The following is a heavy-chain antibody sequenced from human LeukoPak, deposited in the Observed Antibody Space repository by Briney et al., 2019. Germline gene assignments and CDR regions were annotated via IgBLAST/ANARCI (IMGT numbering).Heavy chain of an antibody. V-gene: IGHV1-46*01. D-gene: IGHD3-22*01. J-gene: IGHJ4*02. CDR3: ARAGYYDSSGYYYGAHDY. CDR2: INPSGGST. Sequence: GASVKVSCKASGYTFTSYYMHWVRQAPGQGLEWMGIINPSGGSTSYAQKFQGRVTMTRGTSTSTVYMELSSLRSEDTAVYYCARAGYYDSSGYYYGAHDYWGQGTLVTVSS. CDR1: GYTFTSYY.